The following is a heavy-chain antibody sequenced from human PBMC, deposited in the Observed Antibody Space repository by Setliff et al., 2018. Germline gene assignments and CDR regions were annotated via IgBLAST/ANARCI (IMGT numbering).Heavy chain of an antibody. V-gene: IGHV1-8*03. Sequence: ASVKVSCKASGYTFTSYDINWVRQSTGQGLEWMGWMNPNSGNTGYAQKFQGRVTITRNTSISTAYMELSSLRSEDTAVYYCARGGGQIHYDFWSGYFSDPQPNYYYYYMDVWGKGTTVTVSS. CDR1: GYTFTSYD. J-gene: IGHJ6*03. CDR2: MNPNSGNT. D-gene: IGHD3-3*01. CDR3: ARGGGQIHYDFWSGYFSDPQPNYYYYYMDV.